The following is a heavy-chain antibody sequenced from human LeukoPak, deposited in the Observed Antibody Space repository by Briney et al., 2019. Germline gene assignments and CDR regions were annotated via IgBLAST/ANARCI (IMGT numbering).Heavy chain of an antibody. D-gene: IGHD1-26*01. V-gene: IGHV4-39*07. CDR3: ARARSGKWGFDY. Sequence: PSETLSLTCSVSGGSISSSAYYWGWIRQPPGQGLEWIGSIYYSGNTYYNPSLKSPVTISIDTSKNQFSLRLISVTAADTAVYYCARARSGKWGFDYWGQGTLVTVSS. CDR2: IYYSGNT. J-gene: IGHJ4*02. CDR1: GGSISSSAYY.